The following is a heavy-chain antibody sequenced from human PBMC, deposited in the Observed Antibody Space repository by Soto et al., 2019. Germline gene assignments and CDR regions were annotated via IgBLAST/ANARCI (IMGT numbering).Heavy chain of an antibody. CDR2: IKQEGSEK. CDR3: ARDGAAAGIYYYYYMDV. CDR1: GFTFSSYW. J-gene: IGHJ6*03. Sequence: GGSLRLSCAASGFTFSSYWMSWVRQAPGKGLEWVANIKQEGSEKYYVDSVKGRFTISRDNAKNSLYLQMNSLRAEDTAVYYCARDGAAAGIYYYYYMDVWGKGTTVTVSS. V-gene: IGHV3-7*01. D-gene: IGHD6-13*01.